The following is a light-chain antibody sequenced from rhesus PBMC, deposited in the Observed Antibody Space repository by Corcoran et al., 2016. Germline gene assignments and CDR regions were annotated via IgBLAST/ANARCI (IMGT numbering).Light chain of an antibody. V-gene: IGKV1-43*02. CDR2: AAS. CDR1: QGISTY. Sequence: DIQMTQSPSSLSASGGDRVTITCRASQGISTYLNWYQQKPGKVPKRLTYAASSLESGVPSRLSGSGSGTDFTLTFTSLRPDDFATYTCLQYSSDPFTFGPGAKLAIE. J-gene: IGKJ3*01. CDR3: LQYSSDPFT.